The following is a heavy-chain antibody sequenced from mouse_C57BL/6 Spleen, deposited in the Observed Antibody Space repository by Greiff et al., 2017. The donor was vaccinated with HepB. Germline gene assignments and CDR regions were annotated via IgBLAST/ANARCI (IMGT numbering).Heavy chain of an antibody. CDR1: GYTFTSYT. D-gene: IGHD2-5*01. CDR2: INPSSGYT. Sequence: VKLQESGAELARPGASVKMSCKASGYTFTSYTMHWVKQRPGQGLEWIGYINPSSGYTKYNQKFKDEATLTADKSSSTAYMQHSILTSEDSAVYSGARFKGMDYCSNYVPFDYWGQGTALTVSS. V-gene: IGHV1-4*01. J-gene: IGHJ2*01. CDR3: ARFKGMDYCSNYVPFDY.